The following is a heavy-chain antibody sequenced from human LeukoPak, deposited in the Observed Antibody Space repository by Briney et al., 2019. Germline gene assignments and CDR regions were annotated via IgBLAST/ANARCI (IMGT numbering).Heavy chain of an antibody. CDR3: ARDPGGNGINWFDP. D-gene: IGHD4-23*01. CDR1: GFTFSSYS. V-gene: IGHV3-21*01. CDR2: ISSSSYI. J-gene: IGHJ5*02. Sequence: GGSLRLSCAASGFTFSSYSMNWVRQAPGKGLEWVSSISSSSYIYYADSVKGRFTISRDNAKNSLYLQMNSLRAEDTAVYYCARDPGGNGINWFDPWGQGTLVTVSS.